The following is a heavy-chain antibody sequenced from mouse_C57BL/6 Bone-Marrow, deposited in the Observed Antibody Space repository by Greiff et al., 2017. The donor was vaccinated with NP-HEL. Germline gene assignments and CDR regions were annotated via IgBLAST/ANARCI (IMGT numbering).Heavy chain of an antibody. D-gene: IGHD1-1*01. Sequence: DVMLVESGGGLVKPGGSLKLSCAASGFTFSDYGMHWVRQAPENGLEWVAYISSGSSTIYYADTVKGRFTISRDNAKNTLFLQMTSLRSEDTAMYYCAREDYYGSYYYAMDYWGQGTSVTVSS. J-gene: IGHJ4*01. V-gene: IGHV5-17*01. CDR3: AREDYYGSYYYAMDY. CDR1: GFTFSDYG. CDR2: ISSGSSTI.